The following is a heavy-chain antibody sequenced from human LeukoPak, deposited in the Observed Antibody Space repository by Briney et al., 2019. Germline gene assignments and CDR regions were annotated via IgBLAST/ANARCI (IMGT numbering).Heavy chain of an antibody. Sequence: GGSLRLSCAASGFPFSEYSMNWVRQAPGKGLEWISYIGISSGNTKYADSVKGRFTVSGDNARNSLYLQMSTLRAEDTAVYYCARGRGSSWTNYFDYWGQGTLVTVSS. CDR1: GFPFSEYS. J-gene: IGHJ4*02. CDR2: IGISSGNT. D-gene: IGHD6-13*01. CDR3: ARGRGSSWTNYFDY. V-gene: IGHV3-11*06.